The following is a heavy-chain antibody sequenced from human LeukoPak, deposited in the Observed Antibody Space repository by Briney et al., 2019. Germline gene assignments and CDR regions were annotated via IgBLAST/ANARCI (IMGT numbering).Heavy chain of an antibody. CDR2: IYYSGSA. CDR1: GGSISSGYYY. V-gene: IGHV4-31*03. J-gene: IGHJ6*02. D-gene: IGHD2-2*01. CDR3: AKESKLVHNPIYYAMDV. Sequence: SETLSLTCTVSGGSISSGYYYWTWIRQHPGMGLEWIGYIYYSGSAYYNPSLKSRVTISVDTSKNQFSLTLSSVTAADTAVYYCAKESKLVHNPIYYAMDVWGQGTTVTVSS.